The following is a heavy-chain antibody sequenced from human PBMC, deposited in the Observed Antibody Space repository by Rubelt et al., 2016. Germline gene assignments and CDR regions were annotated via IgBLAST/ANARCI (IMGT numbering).Heavy chain of an antibody. CDR2: IYHSGSI. Sequence: QLQLQESGPGLVTPSETLSLTCTVSGGSIASSNYYWGWFRQPPGKGLEWIGEIYHSGSINYNPSLKSRVTISVDKSKNQFSLKLRSVTAADTAVYYCARVNDTAHGMDVGGQGTTVTVSS. V-gene: IGHV4-39*07. D-gene: IGHD5-18*01. J-gene: IGHJ6*02. CDR1: GGSIASSNYY. CDR3: ARVNDTAHGMDV.